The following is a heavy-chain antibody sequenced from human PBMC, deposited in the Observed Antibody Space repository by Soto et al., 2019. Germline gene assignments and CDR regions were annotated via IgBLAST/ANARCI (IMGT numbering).Heavy chain of an antibody. V-gene: IGHV3-30*18. CDR2: TSYDGSSG. D-gene: IGHD6-19*01. Sequence: QVQLVESGGGVVQPGRSLRLSCAASGFTFSSSGMHWVRQAPGKGLEWVAVTSYDGSSGYYADSVRGRFTISTDNSKNKLYLQMNSLRAEDTAVYYCAKSPPAVAGYFDYWGQGTLVTVSS. CDR1: GFTFSSSG. CDR3: AKSPPAVAGYFDY. J-gene: IGHJ4*02.